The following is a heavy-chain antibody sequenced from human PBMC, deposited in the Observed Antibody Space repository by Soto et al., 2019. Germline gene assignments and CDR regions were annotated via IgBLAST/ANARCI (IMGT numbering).Heavy chain of an antibody. CDR1: GGSISSGGNY. CDR2: MYYSGIT. CDR3: ARAINDFWSGFSYYFDS. Sequence: SETLSLTCTVSGGSISSGGNYWTWVRQYPGKGLEWIGYMYYSGITYHNPSLKSRIIISVDTSKNQFSLSLSSVTAADTAMYYCARAINDFWSGFSYYFDSWGPGTLVTVPQ. V-gene: IGHV4-31*03. D-gene: IGHD3-3*01. J-gene: IGHJ4*02.